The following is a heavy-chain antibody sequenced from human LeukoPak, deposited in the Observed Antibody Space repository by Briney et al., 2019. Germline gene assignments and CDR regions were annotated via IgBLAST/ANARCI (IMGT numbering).Heavy chain of an antibody. D-gene: IGHD3-10*01. Sequence: PSETLSLTCTVSGGSVSRSPYYWGWIRQPPGKGLEWIGNIYYSGSTYYNPSLKSRVTIFVDTSKNQFSLKLSSVTAADTAVYYCARSRPYYYGSVSYYFDYWGQGTLVTVSS. CDR3: ARSRPYYYGSVSYYFDY. J-gene: IGHJ4*02. CDR2: IYYSGST. CDR1: GGSVSRSPYY. V-gene: IGHV4-39*01.